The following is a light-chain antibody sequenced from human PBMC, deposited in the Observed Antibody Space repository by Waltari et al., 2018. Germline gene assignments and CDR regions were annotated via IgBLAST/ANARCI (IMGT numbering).Light chain of an antibody. CDR2: ANT. V-gene: IGLV1-40*01. J-gene: IGLJ1*01. CDR3: QSHDSSHYV. Sequence: QSVLTPPRSVSGAPGQRVAISFTGSSSHIRAGYDGQWYQQHPGTAPKLLIYANTNRPSGVPERFSGSKSGTSASLAITGLQAEDEADYYCQSHDSSHYVFGTGTKVTVL. CDR1: SSHIRAGYD.